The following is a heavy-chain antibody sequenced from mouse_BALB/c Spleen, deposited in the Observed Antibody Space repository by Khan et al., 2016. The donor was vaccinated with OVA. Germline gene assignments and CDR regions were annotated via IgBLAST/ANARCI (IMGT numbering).Heavy chain of an antibody. J-gene: IGHJ2*01. D-gene: IGHD1-1*01. CDR2: IYPGTGST. CDR1: GYIFTSYW. CDR3: ARGYGSTYYFSY. Sequence: QVQLKESGADLVRPGASVKLSCKTTGYIFTSYWIHWVKQRPGQGLEWIARIYPGTGSTYYNEKFTGKATLTADKSSNTAYMQLSSLKSEDSAVYYCARGYGSTYYFSYGGQGTTLTVSS. V-gene: IGHV1S132*01.